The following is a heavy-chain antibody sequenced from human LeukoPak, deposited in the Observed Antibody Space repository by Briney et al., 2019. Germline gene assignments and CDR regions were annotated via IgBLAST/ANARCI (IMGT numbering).Heavy chain of an antibody. CDR2: IKEDGSDK. Sequence: GGSLRLSCAASRFTFSSYWMSWIRQAPGKGLEWVANIKEDGSDKNYVDSVRGRFTISRDNAKNALYLQMNRLRAKDTVVYYCGGGVPGRTTSLDCWGQGTVVTVSP. J-gene: IGHJ4*02. CDR3: GGGVPGRTTSLDC. V-gene: IGHV3-7*04. CDR1: RFTFSSYW. D-gene: IGHD1-7*01.